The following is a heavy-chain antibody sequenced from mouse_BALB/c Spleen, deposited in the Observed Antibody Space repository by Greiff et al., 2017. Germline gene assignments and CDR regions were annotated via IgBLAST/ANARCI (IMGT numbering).Heavy chain of an antibody. CDR2: INPSSGYT. J-gene: IGHJ3*01. CDR1: GYTFTSYT. Sequence: QVQLQQSGAELARPGASVKMSCKASGYTFTSYTMRWVKQRPGQGLEWIGYINPSSGYTNYNQKFKDKATLTADKSSSTAYMQLSSLTSEDSAVYYGARLGEMMTTKAGFAYWGQGTLVTVSA. V-gene: IGHV1-4*01. CDR3: ARLGEMMTTKAGFAY. D-gene: IGHD2-4*01.